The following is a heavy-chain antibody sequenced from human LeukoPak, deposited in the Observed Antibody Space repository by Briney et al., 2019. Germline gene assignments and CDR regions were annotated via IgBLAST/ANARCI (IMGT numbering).Heavy chain of an antibody. V-gene: IGHV3-73*01. CDR2: IRVKAHNYAT. CDR3: AALRPFDY. CDR1: GFTFSGSA. D-gene: IGHD3-16*01. J-gene: IGHJ4*02. Sequence: GGSLRLSCITSGFTFSGSAMHWVRQASGKGLEWIGRIRVKAHNYATVYAASMKGRFTISRDDSENTAYLQMTSLKPEDTAVYYCAALRPFDYWGQGTLVTVSS.